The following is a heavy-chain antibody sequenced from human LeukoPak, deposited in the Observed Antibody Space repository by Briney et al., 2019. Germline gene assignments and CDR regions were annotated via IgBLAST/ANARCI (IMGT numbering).Heavy chain of an antibody. V-gene: IGHV1-18*01. CDR1: GYTFTSYG. J-gene: IGHJ3*02. D-gene: IGHD1-26*01. CDR2: ISAYNGNT. Sequence: GASVPVSCKASGYTFTSYGISWVRQAPGQGLEWMGWISAYNGNTNYEGRVTMTTDTSTSTAYMELRSLRSDDTAVYYCARMWEPYSDAFDIWGQGTMVTVSS. CDR3: ARMWEPYSDAFDI.